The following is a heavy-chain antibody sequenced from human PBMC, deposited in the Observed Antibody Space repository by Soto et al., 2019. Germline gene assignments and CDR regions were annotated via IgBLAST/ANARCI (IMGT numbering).Heavy chain of an antibody. V-gene: IGHV3-30*18. CDR3: AKHFASGSYSHYYYGMDV. CDR2: ISYDGSNK. CDR1: GFTFSSYG. D-gene: IGHD1-26*01. J-gene: IGHJ6*02. Sequence: QVQLVESGGGVVQPGRSLRLSCAASGFTFSSYGMHWVRQAPGKGLEWVAVISYDGSNKYYADSVKGRFTISRDNSKNTLYLQMNSLRAEDTAVYYCAKHFASGSYSHYYYGMDVWGQGTTVTVTS.